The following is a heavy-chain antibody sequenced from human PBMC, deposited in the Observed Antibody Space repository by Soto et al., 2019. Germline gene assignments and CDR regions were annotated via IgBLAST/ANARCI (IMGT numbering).Heavy chain of an antibody. V-gene: IGHV4-39*01. CDR3: ARGPPPTVTTAYYFDY. Sequence: SETLCLTCTVSGGSISSSSYYWGWIRQPPGKGLEWIGSIYYSGSTYYNPSLKSRVTISVDKSKNQFSLKLSSVTAADTAVYYCARGPPPTVTTAYYFDYWGQGALVTVSS. J-gene: IGHJ4*02. CDR2: IYYSGST. D-gene: IGHD4-17*01. CDR1: GGSISSSSYY.